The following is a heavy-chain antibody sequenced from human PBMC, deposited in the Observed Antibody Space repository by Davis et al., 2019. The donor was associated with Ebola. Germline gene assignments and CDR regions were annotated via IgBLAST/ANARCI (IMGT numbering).Heavy chain of an antibody. CDR3: ARRQRYCGGGSCNNWFDP. D-gene: IGHD2-15*01. Sequence: SETLSLTCTVSGGSISSYYWSWIRQPPGKGLEWIGTINQSGSTNYNPSLKSRVSISIDSSKNQFSLKLSSVTAADTAIYFCARRQRYCGGGSCNNWFDPWDQGTLVTVSS. CDR1: GGSISSYY. V-gene: IGHV4-34*01. CDR2: INQSGST. J-gene: IGHJ5*02.